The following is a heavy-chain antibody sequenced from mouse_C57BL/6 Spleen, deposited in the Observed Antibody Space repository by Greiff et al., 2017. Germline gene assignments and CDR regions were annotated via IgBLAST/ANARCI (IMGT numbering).Heavy chain of an antibody. Sequence: VQLQQSGAELAKPGASVKLSCKASGYTFTSYWMHWVKQRPGQGLEWIGYINPSSGYTKYNQKFKGKATLTADKSSSTAYMHLNSLTSEDSAVYCCARRGRGAMDYWGQGTSVTVSS. J-gene: IGHJ4*01. V-gene: IGHV1-7*01. CDR3: ARRGRGAMDY. CDR2: INPSSGYT. CDR1: GYTFTSYW. D-gene: IGHD4-1*01.